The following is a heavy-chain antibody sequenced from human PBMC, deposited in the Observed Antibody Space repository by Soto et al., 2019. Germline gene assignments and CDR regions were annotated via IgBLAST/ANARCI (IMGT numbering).Heavy chain of an antibody. D-gene: IGHD3-3*01. CDR1: GESFSRYY. Sequence: SETLSLTCAVYGESFSRYYWSWIRQPPGKGLEWIGEINHSGSTNYNPSLKSRVTISVDTSKNQFSLKLSSVTAADTAVYYCARGLKYYDFWSGYYTVLDYWGQGTLVTVSS. V-gene: IGHV4-34*01. CDR3: ARGLKYYDFWSGYYTVLDY. CDR2: INHSGST. J-gene: IGHJ4*02.